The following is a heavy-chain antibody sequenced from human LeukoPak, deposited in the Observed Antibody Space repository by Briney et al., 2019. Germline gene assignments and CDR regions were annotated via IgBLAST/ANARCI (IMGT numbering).Heavy chain of an antibody. Sequence: GGSLRLSCAASGFTLSSYWMSWVRQAPGKGLEWVANIKQDGREKYYVDSVKGRFTISREKDKNSLYLQMNSLRAEDTAVYYCARKRYCSGGSCPDVFQHWGQGTLVTVSS. V-gene: IGHV3-7*01. CDR1: GFTLSSYW. D-gene: IGHD2-15*01. CDR3: ARKRYCSGGSCPDVFQH. CDR2: IKQDGREK. J-gene: IGHJ1*01.